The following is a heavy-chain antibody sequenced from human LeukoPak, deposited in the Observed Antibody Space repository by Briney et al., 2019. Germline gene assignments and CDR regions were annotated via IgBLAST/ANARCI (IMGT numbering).Heavy chain of an antibody. CDR3: ATYPPQWLVRGIDY. D-gene: IGHD6-19*01. J-gene: IGHJ4*02. V-gene: IGHV3-23*01. CDR1: GFTFSSYA. Sequence: GGSLRLSCAASGFTFSSYAMSWVRQAPGKGLEWVSAISGGGGSTYYADSVKGRFTISRDNPKNTLYLQMNSLRAEDTAVYYCATYPPQWLVRGIDYWGQGTLVTVSS. CDR2: ISGGGGST.